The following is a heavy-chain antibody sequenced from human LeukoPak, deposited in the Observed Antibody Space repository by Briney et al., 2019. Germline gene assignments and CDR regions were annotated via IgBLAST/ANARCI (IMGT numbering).Heavy chain of an antibody. CDR3: ARDVLLITGTFYYYYYGMDV. CDR2: IKQDGSEK. CDR1: GFTFSSYW. V-gene: IGHV3-7*01. J-gene: IGHJ6*02. D-gene: IGHD1-7*01. Sequence: GGSLRLSCAASGFTFSSYWMSWVRQAPGKGLEGVANIKQDGSEKYYVDSVKGRFTISKDNAKNSLYLQMNRLSAEDTAVYYCARDVLLITGTFYYYYYGMDVWGQGTTVTVSS.